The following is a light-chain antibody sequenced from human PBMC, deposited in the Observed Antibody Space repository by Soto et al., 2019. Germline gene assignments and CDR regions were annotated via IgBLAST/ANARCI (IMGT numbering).Light chain of an antibody. CDR1: ETIRNNY. CDR3: QQRSNWPPT. Sequence: QSPGTPSLSTGVAATLSCRASETIRNNYLAWYQQNPGQAPRLLIYDASNRATGIPARFSGSGSGTDFTLTISSLEPEDFAVYYCQQRSNWPPTFGQGTRLEIK. V-gene: IGKV3-11*01. CDR2: DAS. J-gene: IGKJ5*01.